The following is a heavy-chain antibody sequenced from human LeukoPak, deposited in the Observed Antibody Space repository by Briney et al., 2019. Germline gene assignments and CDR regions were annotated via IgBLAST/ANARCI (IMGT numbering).Heavy chain of an antibody. CDR2: ISSSSSYI. D-gene: IGHD6-19*01. J-gene: IGHJ4*02. CDR1: GFTFSSYS. Sequence: GGSLRLSCAASGFTFSSYSMNWVRQAPGKGLEWVSSISSSSSYIYYADSVKGRFTISRDNAKNSLYLQMNSLKTEDTAVYYCTRLLGGWYEYYFDYWGQGTLVTVSS. V-gene: IGHV3-21*04. CDR3: TRLLGGWYEYYFDY.